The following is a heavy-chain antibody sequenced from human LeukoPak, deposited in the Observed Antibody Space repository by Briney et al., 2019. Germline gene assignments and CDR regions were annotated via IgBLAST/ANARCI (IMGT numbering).Heavy chain of an antibody. Sequence: GGSLRLSCAASGFTFSSYAMHWVRQAPGKGLEWVAVISYDGSNKYYADSVKGRFTISRDNSKNTLYLQMNSLRAEDTAVYYCASLDSSLYYFDYWGQGTLVTVSS. CDR2: ISYDGSNK. CDR3: ASLDSSLYYFDY. J-gene: IGHJ4*02. V-gene: IGHV3-30-3*01. CDR1: GFTFSSYA. D-gene: IGHD6-19*01.